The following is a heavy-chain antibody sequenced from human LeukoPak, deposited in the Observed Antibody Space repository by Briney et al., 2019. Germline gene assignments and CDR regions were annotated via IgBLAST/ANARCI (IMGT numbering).Heavy chain of an antibody. CDR2: INPNSGDT. Sequence: ASVKVSCKASGYTFADYYMQWVRQAPGQGLEWMGWINPNSGDTNYAQKLQGRVTMTRDTSISTAYMELSSLRSDDSAVYYCARGVSGAYYYYYMDVWGKGTTVTVSS. J-gene: IGHJ6*03. D-gene: IGHD1-26*01. CDR3: ARGVSGAYYYYYMDV. V-gene: IGHV1-2*02. CDR1: GYTFADYY.